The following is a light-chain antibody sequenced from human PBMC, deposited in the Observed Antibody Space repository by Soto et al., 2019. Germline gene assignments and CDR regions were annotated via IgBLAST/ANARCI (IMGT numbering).Light chain of an antibody. CDR1: SSNIGSNY. Sequence: QAVVTQPPSASGTPGQRVTISCSGSSSNIGSNYVYWYQQLPGTAPKLLIYRNNQRPSGVPDRFSGSKSGTSASLAISGLRSEDEADYYGAAWDDSLSGPVFGGGTQLTVL. V-gene: IGLV1-47*01. CDR2: RNN. CDR3: AAWDDSLSGPV. J-gene: IGLJ7*01.